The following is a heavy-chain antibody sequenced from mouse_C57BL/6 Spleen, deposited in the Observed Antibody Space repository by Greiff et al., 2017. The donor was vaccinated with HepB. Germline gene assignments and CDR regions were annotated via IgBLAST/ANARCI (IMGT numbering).Heavy chain of an antibody. Sequence: VQLQQPGAELVRPGSSVKLSCKASGYTFTSYWMHWVKQRPIQGLEWIGNIDPSDSETHYNQKFKDKATLTVDKSSSTAYMQLSSLTSEDSAVYYCAGDDGYPSWFAYWGQGTLVTVSA. V-gene: IGHV1-52*01. J-gene: IGHJ3*01. CDR3: AGDDGYPSWFAY. CDR1: GYTFTSYW. D-gene: IGHD2-3*01. CDR2: IDPSDSET.